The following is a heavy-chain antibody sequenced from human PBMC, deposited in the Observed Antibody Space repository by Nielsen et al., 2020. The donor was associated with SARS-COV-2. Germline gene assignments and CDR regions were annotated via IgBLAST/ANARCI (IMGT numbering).Heavy chain of an antibody. CDR2: TYYSGST. J-gene: IGHJ5*01. CDR3: ARLRGYQLLTNWFDS. Sequence: SETLSLTCTVSDGSITSSVFYWGWVRQSPGKGLECIGNTYYSGSTSYNPSLKSRVSIFLDTSKNQFSLKLTSVTAADTAVYFCARLRGYQLLTNWFDSWGQGILVTVSS. CDR1: DGSITSSVFY. V-gene: IGHV4-39*01. D-gene: IGHD2-2*01.